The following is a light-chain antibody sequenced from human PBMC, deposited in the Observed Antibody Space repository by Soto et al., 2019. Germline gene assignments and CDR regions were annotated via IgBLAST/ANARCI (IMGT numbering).Light chain of an antibody. V-gene: IGKV3-20*01. CDR1: QSVSSN. J-gene: IGKJ1*01. CDR2: GVS. CDR3: QQYDSSPRT. Sequence: ESVLTQSPAALSWSRGERGTLSCRASQSVSSNLAWYQQKPGQAPRPLIYGVSSRATGIPDRFSGSGSGTDFTLTISSLQPEDFAVYYCQQYDSSPRTFGQGTKVEIK.